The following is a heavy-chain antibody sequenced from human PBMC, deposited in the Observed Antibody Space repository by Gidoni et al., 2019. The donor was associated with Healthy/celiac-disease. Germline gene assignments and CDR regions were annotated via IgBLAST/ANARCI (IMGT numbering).Heavy chain of an antibody. CDR3: ARDYYDSSGYDGNPDY. Sequence: QVQLQESGPGRVKPSETLSLTCAVSGYSISSGYYWGWIRQPPGKGLEWIGSIYHSGSTYYNPSLKSRVTISVDTSKNQFSLKLSSVTAADTAVYYCARDYYDSSGYDGNPDYWGQGTLVTVSS. J-gene: IGHJ4*02. CDR1: GYSISSGYY. V-gene: IGHV4-38-2*02. D-gene: IGHD3-22*01. CDR2: IYHSGST.